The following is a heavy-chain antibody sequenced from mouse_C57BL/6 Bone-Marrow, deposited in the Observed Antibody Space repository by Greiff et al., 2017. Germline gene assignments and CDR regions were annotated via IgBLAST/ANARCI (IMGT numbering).Heavy chain of an antibody. CDR2: INPGSGGT. V-gene: IGHV1-54*01. D-gene: IGHD2-2*01. Sequence: VQLQQSGAELVRPGTSVKVSCKASGYAFTNYLIEWVKQRPGQGLEWIGVINPGSGGTTYNEKVKGKATLTADKSSSTAYMQLSSLISEASAVYFCARGEIYGYDADYWGQGTTLTVSS. J-gene: IGHJ2*01. CDR1: GYAFTNYL. CDR3: ARGEIYGYDADY.